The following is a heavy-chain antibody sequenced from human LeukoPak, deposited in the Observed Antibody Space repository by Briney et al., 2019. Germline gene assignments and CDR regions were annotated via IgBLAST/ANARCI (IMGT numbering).Heavy chain of an antibody. CDR1: GFTFSSYA. CDR2: ISGSGGST. Sequence: PGGSLRLSCAASGFTFSSYAMSWVRQAPGKGLEWVSAISGSGGSTYYADSVKGRFTISRDNSKNTLYLQMNSLRAEGTAVYYCAKDVEYYYDSSGYGYYFDYWGQGTLVTVSS. D-gene: IGHD3-22*01. V-gene: IGHV3-23*01. J-gene: IGHJ4*02. CDR3: AKDVEYYYDSSGYGYYFDY.